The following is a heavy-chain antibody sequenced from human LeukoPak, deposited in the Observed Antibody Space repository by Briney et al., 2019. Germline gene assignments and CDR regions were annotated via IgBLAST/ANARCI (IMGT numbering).Heavy chain of an antibody. Sequence: GESLKISCKGSGYSFPTYWISWVRQMPGKGLEWMGRIDPSDSYTNYSPSFQGHVTISADKSISTAYLRWSSLKASDTAMYYCASGSGWTLGYWGQGTLVTVSS. CDR3: ASGSGWTLGY. V-gene: IGHV5-10-1*01. D-gene: IGHD6-19*01. J-gene: IGHJ4*02. CDR2: IDPSDSYT. CDR1: GYSFPTYW.